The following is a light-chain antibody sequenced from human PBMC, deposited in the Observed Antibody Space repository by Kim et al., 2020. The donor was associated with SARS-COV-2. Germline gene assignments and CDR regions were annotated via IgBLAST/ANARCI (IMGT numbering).Light chain of an antibody. J-gene: IGLJ2*01. Sequence: GKRVSISRSGSTSNIGSNTVNLYQQLPGTAPKLLIFNDNQRPSGVPDRFSGSKSGTSASLAISGLQSEDEADYSCAAWDDTMYGPVFGGGTQLTVL. CDR2: NDN. CDR3: AAWDDTMYGPV. CDR1: TSNIGSNT. V-gene: IGLV1-44*01.